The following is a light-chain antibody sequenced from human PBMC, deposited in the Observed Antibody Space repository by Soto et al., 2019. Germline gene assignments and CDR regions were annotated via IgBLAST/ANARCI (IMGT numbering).Light chain of an antibody. Sequence: EIQMTQSPSSLSASVGDRVTITCRASQSISSYLNWYQQKPGKAPKLLIYAASSLQSGVPSRFSGSGSGTDFTLTISSLQPEDFATYYCQQSYGTPTFGQGTKV. CDR3: QQSYGTPT. V-gene: IGKV1-39*01. J-gene: IGKJ1*01. CDR2: AAS. CDR1: QSISSY.